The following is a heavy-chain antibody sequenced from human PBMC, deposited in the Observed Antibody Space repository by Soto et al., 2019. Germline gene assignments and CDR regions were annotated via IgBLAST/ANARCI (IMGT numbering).Heavy chain of an antibody. Sequence: GESLKISCKASGYSFSSHWIGWVRQMPGKGLEWMGIIYPGDSDTRYSPSFQGQVTISADKSISTAYLQWSSLKASDTAMYYCARHGVGDILTGQPDYWGQGTLVTVSS. J-gene: IGHJ4*02. CDR3: ARHGVGDILTGQPDY. CDR2: IYPGDSDT. D-gene: IGHD3-9*01. V-gene: IGHV5-51*01. CDR1: GYSFSSHW.